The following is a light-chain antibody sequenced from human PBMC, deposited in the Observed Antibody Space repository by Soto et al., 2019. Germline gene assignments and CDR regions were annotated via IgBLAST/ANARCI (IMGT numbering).Light chain of an antibody. CDR2: DAS. V-gene: IGKV3-15*01. J-gene: IGKJ1*01. CDR3: QQYNNWPPTWT. Sequence: EIVMTQSPVTLSVSPGERATLSCRASQSIGSNLAWCQQKAGQPPRLLISDASTRATDIPARFTGSGSGAEFTLTISSLQSEDSAVYYCQQYNNWPPTWTFGQGTKVDIK. CDR1: QSIGSN.